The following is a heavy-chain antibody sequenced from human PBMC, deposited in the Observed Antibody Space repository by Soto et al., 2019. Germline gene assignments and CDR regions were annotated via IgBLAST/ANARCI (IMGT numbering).Heavy chain of an antibody. V-gene: IGHV3-74*01. CDR2: MSIGGGET. CDR1: GLTFSTSW. D-gene: IGHD5-12*01. CDR3: VRGYTGYGNFDY. Sequence: GGSLRLSCDASGLTFSTSWMHWVRQAPGKGLVWVSRMSIGGGETYYADSVKGRFTISRDNARNSLYLQMDSLRAEDTAVYFCVRGYTGYGNFDYWGQGTLVTVSS. J-gene: IGHJ4*02.